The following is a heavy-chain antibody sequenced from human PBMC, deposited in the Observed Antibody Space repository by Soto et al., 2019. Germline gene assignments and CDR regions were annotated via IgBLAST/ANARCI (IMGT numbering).Heavy chain of an antibody. D-gene: IGHD3-9*01. CDR1: GFTFSSYG. Sequence: GGSLRLSCAASGFTFSSYGMHWVRQAPGKGLEWVAVISYDGSNKYYADSVKGRFTISRDNSKNTLYLQMNSLRAEETAVYYCAKENLVLRYFDPRYYFDYWGQGTLVTVSS. J-gene: IGHJ4*02. CDR2: ISYDGSNK. CDR3: AKENLVLRYFDPRYYFDY. V-gene: IGHV3-30*18.